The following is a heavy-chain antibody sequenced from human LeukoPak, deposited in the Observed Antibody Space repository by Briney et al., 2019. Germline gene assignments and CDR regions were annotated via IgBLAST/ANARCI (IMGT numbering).Heavy chain of an antibody. CDR2: ISDSGTT. CDR3: AKDQMSSGWYFDC. D-gene: IGHD6-19*01. V-gene: IGHV3-23*01. CDR1: GFTFSSYS. Sequence: GGSLRLSCAASGFTFSSYSMNWVRQAPGKGLEWVSGISDSGTTYYADSVKGRFTISRDNSKNTMYLQMNSLRAEDTAVYYCAKDQMSSGWYFDCWGQGTLVTISS. J-gene: IGHJ4*02.